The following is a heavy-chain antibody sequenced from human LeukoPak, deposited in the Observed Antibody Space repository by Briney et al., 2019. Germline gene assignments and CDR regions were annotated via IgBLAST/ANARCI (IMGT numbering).Heavy chain of an antibody. V-gene: IGHV3-48*03. CDR1: GFTFSSYE. Sequence: GGSLRLSCAAPGFTFSSYEMIWVRQAPGKGMEWDSYISSNGSIIYYADSLKGRFTISRDNAKNSLYLQMNSLRAEDTAVYYCARDGQRWPIYYWGQGTLVTVSS. D-gene: IGHD6-19*01. J-gene: IGHJ4*02. CDR3: ARDGQRWPIYY. CDR2: ISSNGSII.